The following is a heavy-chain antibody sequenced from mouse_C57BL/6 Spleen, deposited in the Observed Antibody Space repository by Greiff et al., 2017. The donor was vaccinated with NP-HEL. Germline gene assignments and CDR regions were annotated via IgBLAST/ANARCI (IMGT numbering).Heavy chain of an antibody. V-gene: IGHV1-52*01. CDR1: GYTFTSYW. J-gene: IGHJ4*01. Sequence: VKLQQPGAELVRPGSSVKLSCKASGYTFTSYWMHWVKQRPIQGLEWIGNIDPSDSETHYNQKFKDKATLTVDKSSSTAYMQLSSLTSEDSAVYYCARPSTGYAMDYWGQGTSVTVSS. CDR2: IDPSDSET. CDR3: ARPSTGYAMDY.